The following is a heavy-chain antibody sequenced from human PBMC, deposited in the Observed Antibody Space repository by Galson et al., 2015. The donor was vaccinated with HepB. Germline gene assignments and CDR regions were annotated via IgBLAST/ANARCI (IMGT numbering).Heavy chain of an antibody. J-gene: IGHJ6*02. V-gene: IGHV3-11*01. CDR3: ARTVQYAPVYYGMDV. CDR1: GFTFSDYY. D-gene: IGHD4-11*01. Sequence: SLRLSCAASGFTFSDYYMSWLRQAPGKGPEWVSYISSSGSTKYNADSVKGRFTISRDNAKNSLYLQMNSLRAEDTAVYYCARTVQYAPVYYGMDVWGQGTTVTVSS. CDR2: ISSSGSTK.